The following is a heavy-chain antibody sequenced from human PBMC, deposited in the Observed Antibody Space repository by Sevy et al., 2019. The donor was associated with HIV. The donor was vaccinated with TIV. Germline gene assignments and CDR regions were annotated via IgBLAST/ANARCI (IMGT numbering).Heavy chain of an antibody. V-gene: IGHV1-8*02. CDR2: LSPKRGST. CDR1: GDTFNTFD. J-gene: IGHJ6*02. Sequence: ASVKVSFKASGDTFNTFDINWVRQAPGQGRGWMGWLSPKRGSTGFAQKFQGRLTMTRDTSINTAYMELSSLTSDDTAVYYCGRGGSGDVWNYGYRYYGMDVWGQGTTVTVSS. D-gene: IGHD3-3*01. CDR3: GRGGSGDVWNYGYRYYGMDV.